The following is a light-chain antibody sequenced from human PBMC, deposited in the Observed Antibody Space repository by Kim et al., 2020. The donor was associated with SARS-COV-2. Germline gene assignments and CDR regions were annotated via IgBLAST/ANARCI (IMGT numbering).Light chain of an antibody. V-gene: IGLV1-47*02. CDR1: SSNIGSNY. CDR2: SNN. CDR3: AAWDDSLSGRV. J-gene: IGLJ2*01. Sequence: QSVLTQPPSASGTPGQRFTISCSGSSSNIGSNYVYWYQQLPGTAPKLLIYSNNQRPSGVPDRFSGSKSGTSASLAISGLRSEDEADYYCAAWDDSLSGRVFGGGTQLTVL.